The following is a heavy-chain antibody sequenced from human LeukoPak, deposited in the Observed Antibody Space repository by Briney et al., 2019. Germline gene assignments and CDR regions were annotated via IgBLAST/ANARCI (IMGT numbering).Heavy chain of an antibody. Sequence: GGSLRLSCAASGFTFSSYSMNWVRQAPGKGLEWVSSISSSSSYIYYADSVKGRFTISRDNSKNTLYLQMNSLRAEDTAVYYCAKDSGSSGWSGGFDYWGQGTLVTVSS. CDR3: AKDSGSSGWSGGFDY. D-gene: IGHD6-19*01. CDR1: GFTFSSYS. V-gene: IGHV3-21*04. CDR2: ISSSSSYI. J-gene: IGHJ4*02.